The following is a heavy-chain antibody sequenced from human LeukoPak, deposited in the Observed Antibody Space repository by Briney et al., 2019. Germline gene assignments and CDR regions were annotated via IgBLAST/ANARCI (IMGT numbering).Heavy chain of an antibody. Sequence: GGSLRLSCAASGFTVSSNYMSWVRQAPGKGLEWVSVIYSGGSTYCADSVKGRFTISRDNSKNTLYLQMNSLRAEDTAVYYCARDPRTGYYDYWGQGTLVTVSS. D-gene: IGHD3-9*01. CDR1: GFTVSSNY. V-gene: IGHV3-53*01. CDR3: ARDPRTGYYDY. CDR2: IYSGGST. J-gene: IGHJ4*02.